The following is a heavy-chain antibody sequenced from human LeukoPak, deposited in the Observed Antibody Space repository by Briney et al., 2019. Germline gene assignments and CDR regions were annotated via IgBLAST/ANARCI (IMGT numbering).Heavy chain of an antibody. J-gene: IGHJ1*01. CDR2: ISGSGGST. D-gene: IGHD3-22*01. Sequence: PGGSLILSCAASGFTFSSYAMSWVRQAPGKGLEWVSAISGSGGSTYYADSVKGRFTISRDNSKNTLYLQMNSLRAEDTAVYYCAKDPPRNFDYYASSGYYWPEYFQHWGQGTLVTVSS. CDR1: GFTFSSYA. V-gene: IGHV3-23*01. CDR3: AKDPPRNFDYYASSGYYWPEYFQH.